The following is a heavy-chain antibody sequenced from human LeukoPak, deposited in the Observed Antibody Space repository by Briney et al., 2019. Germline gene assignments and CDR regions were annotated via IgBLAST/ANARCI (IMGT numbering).Heavy chain of an antibody. CDR2: ISGSGGST. J-gene: IGHJ4*02. CDR3: AKSLDYSSGWYVGY. Sequence: GGSLRLSCAASGFTFSSYAMSWVRQAPGKGLEWVSAISGSGGSTYYADSVKGRFTISRDNSKNTLYLQMNSLRAEDTAVYYCAKSLDYSSGWYVGYWGQGTLVTVSS. D-gene: IGHD6-13*01. CDR1: GFTFSSYA. V-gene: IGHV3-23*01.